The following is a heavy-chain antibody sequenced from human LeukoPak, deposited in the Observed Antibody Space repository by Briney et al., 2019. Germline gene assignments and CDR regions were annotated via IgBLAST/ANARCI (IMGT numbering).Heavy chain of an antibody. J-gene: IGHJ6*02. CDR3: ARASIMITFGGVIVKDGVDV. D-gene: IGHD3-16*02. Sequence: ASVKVSCKASGYTFTSYDINWVRQATGQGLEWMGWMNPNSGNTGYAQKFQGRVTMTRNTSISTAYMELSSLRSEDTAVYYCARASIMITFGGVIVKDGVDVWGQGTTVTVSS. V-gene: IGHV1-8*01. CDR2: MNPNSGNT. CDR1: GYTFTSYD.